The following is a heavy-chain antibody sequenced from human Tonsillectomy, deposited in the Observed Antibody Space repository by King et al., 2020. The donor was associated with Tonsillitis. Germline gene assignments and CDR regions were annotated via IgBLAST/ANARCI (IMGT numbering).Heavy chain of an antibody. CDR3: GRALYYYGSGTPLYWYFDL. CDR2: IYYSGST. CDR1: GGSISSYY. V-gene: IGHV4-59*01. J-gene: IGHJ2*01. Sequence: QVQLQESGPGLVKPSETLSLTCSVSGGSISSYYWSWIRQPPGKGLEWIGYIYYSGSTNYNPSLKSRVTISVDTSKNQFSLKLSSVTAADTAVYYCGRALYYYGSGTPLYWYFDLWGRGTLVTVSS. D-gene: IGHD3-10*01.